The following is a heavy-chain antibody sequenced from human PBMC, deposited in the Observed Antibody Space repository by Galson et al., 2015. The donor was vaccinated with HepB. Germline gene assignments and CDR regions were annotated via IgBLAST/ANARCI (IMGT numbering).Heavy chain of an antibody. Sequence: SLRLSCAASRFTVSSNYMSWVRQAPGKGLEWVSVIYSGGSTYYADSVKGRFTISRDNSKNTLYLQMNSLRAEDTAVYYCASSAGYYDSSGYYSGVAGAFDIWGQGTMVTVSS. CDR2: IYSGGST. J-gene: IGHJ3*02. CDR1: RFTVSSNY. V-gene: IGHV3-66*02. D-gene: IGHD3-22*01. CDR3: ASSAGYYDSSGYYSGVAGAFDI.